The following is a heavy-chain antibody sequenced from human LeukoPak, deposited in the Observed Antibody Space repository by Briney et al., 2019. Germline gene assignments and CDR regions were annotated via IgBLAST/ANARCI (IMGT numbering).Heavy chain of an antibody. CDR3: ARTGPYTMVRGVINWFDP. CDR2: INHSGST. D-gene: IGHD3-10*01. Sequence: SETLSLTCAVYGGSFSGYYWSWIRQPPGKGLEWIGEINHSGSTNYNLSLKSRVTISVDTSKNQFSLKLSSVTAADTAVYYCARTGPYTMVRGVINWFDPWGQGTLVTVSS. J-gene: IGHJ5*02. V-gene: IGHV4-34*01. CDR1: GGSFSGYY.